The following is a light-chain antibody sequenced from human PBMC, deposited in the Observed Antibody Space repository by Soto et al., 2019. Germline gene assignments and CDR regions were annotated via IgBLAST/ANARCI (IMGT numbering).Light chain of an antibody. CDR2: GAS. J-gene: IGKJ1*01. Sequence: EIVMTQSPATLSVSPGERATLSCRASQSVSSNLAWYQQKPGQAPRLLIFGASTRATGIPARFSGSVSGTEFTLTITSLQSEDFAVYYCQHYNNFPPWTCGQGTKVEFK. CDR1: QSVSSN. CDR3: QHYNNFPPWT. V-gene: IGKV3-15*01.